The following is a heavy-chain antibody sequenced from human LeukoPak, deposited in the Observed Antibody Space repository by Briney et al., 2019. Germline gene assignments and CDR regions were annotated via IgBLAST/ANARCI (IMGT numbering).Heavy chain of an antibody. Sequence: PSETLSLTCAVYGGSFSDYYWSWIRQPPGKGLEWIGEINHSGRINYNPSLKSRVTISVDTSKNQFSLKLNSVTAADTAVYYCARGRYSGYDHFDYWGQGTLVTVS. CDR3: ARGRYSGYDHFDY. CDR2: INHSGRI. J-gene: IGHJ4*02. CDR1: GGSFSDYY. D-gene: IGHD5-12*01. V-gene: IGHV4-34*01.